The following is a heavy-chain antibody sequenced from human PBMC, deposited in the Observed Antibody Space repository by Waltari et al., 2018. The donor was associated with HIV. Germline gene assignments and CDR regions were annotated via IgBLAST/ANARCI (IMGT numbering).Heavy chain of an antibody. D-gene: IGHD5-18*01. Sequence: EVQLVESGGGLVQPGGSLRRSCTASGFTFNNFALSWVRQAPGKGLDGVSVISGSGGTTYYADSVKGRFTVSRDNFKNTVYLQMNSLRAGDTAIYYCAKAVMETAVSSPVDCWGQGALVTVSS. V-gene: IGHV3-23*04. CDR2: ISGSGGTT. CDR1: GFTFNNFA. J-gene: IGHJ4*02. CDR3: AKAVMETAVSSPVDC.